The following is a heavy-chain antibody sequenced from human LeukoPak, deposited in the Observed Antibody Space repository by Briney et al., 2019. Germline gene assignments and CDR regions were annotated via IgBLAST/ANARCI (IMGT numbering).Heavy chain of an antibody. D-gene: IGHD2-2*01. Sequence: GASVKVSCKASGYTFTGYYMHWVRQAPGEGLEGMGWINPNSGGTNYAQKFQGRVTITADESTSTAYMELSSLRSEDTAVYYCARDPERGLGYCSSTSCGAEYFQHWGQGTLVTVSS. CDR1: GYTFTGYY. V-gene: IGHV1-2*02. CDR2: INPNSGGT. CDR3: ARDPERGLGYCSSTSCGAEYFQH. J-gene: IGHJ1*01.